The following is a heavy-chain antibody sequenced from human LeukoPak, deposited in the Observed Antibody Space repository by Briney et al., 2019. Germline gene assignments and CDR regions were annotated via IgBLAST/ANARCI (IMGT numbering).Heavy chain of an antibody. CDR2: INHSGST. J-gene: IGHJ4*02. CDR1: GGSISSGDYY. CDR3: AREEGGAAGKGFDY. V-gene: IGHV4-30-2*01. D-gene: IGHD6-13*01. Sequence: SETLSLTCIVSGGSISSGDYYWRWIRQPPGKGLEWIGYINHSGSTYYKPSLKSRVTISVDRSKNHFSLNLSYVTAADTAVYYCAREEGGAAGKGFDYWGQGTPVTVSS.